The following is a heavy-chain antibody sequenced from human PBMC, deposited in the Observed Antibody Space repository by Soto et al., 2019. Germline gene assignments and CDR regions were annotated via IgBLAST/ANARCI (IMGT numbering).Heavy chain of an antibody. CDR2: IKKDGSKI. CDR3: TINVYPGSSSLYIDAFDI. CDR1: GFTFGSSW. V-gene: IGHV3-7*05. D-gene: IGHD3-10*01. Sequence: EVQLVESGGGLVQPGGSLRLSCAASGFTFGSSWMTWVRQAPGKGLEWVANIKKDGSKISYLDSVRGRFTISRDNANNTLYLEMNSLRADDTPLYYCTINVYPGSSSLYIDAFDIWGQGTMVTVSS. J-gene: IGHJ3*02.